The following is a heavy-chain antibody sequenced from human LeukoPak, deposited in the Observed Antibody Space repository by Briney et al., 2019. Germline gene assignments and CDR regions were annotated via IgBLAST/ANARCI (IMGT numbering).Heavy chain of an antibody. D-gene: IGHD3-10*01. J-gene: IGHJ6*03. CDR2: ITSSSSYT. CDR1: GFTFNSYH. CDR3: ARDPYFGELSPHVYYWYMDV. Sequence: GGSLRLSCAASGFTFNSYHMNWVRQAPGKGLEWVSSITSSSSYTYYAESVKGRFTISRDNAENSLYLQMNSLRAEDTAVYYCARDPYFGELSPHVYYWYMDVWGKGTTVTIPS. V-gene: IGHV3-21*01.